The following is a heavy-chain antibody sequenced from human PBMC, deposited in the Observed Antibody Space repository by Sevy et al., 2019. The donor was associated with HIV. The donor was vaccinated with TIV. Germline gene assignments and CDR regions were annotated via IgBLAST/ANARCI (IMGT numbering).Heavy chain of an antibody. J-gene: IGHJ3*01. D-gene: IGHD3-22*01. CDR2: ISGTGSST. CDR1: GFTFNTHA. CDR3: AKALNPALESMIEVIFRTLKGFDV. Sequence: GGSLRLSCAASGFTFNTHAMNWVRQAPGKGLEWVSVISGTGSSTYYADSVKGRFTISRDNYKNSLYLQMNSLRADDTAVYYWAKALNPALESMIEVIFRTLKGFDVWGQGTMVTVSS. V-gene: IGHV3-23*01.